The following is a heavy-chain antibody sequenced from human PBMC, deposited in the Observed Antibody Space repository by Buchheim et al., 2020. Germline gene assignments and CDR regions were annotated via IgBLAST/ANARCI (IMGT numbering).Heavy chain of an antibody. J-gene: IGHJ5*02. CDR2: ITSSSSAT. CDR1: GFSISSHS. D-gene: IGHD6-6*01. Sequence: EVQVVESGGGLVQPGGSLRLSCAASGFSISSHSMHWIRQAPGEGLEWVSYITSSSSATYYADSVKGRFTISRDNAQNALYLQMNSLRDEDTAVYYCAPDRKYIWFDPWGQGTL. CDR3: APDRKYIWFDP. V-gene: IGHV3-48*02.